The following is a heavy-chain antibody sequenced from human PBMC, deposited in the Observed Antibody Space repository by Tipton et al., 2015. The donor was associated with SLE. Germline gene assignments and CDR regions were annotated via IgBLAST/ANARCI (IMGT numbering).Heavy chain of an antibody. CDR1: GYTFTSYG. CDR2: IIPILNIP. CDR3: ARDDGYSSGWSPNYYMDV. Sequence: QLVQSGAEVKKPGASVKVSCKASGYTFTSYGISWVRQAPGQGLEWMGRIIPILNIPDYAQKFQGSVTITADESTSTAYMELSSLRSEDTAVYYCARDDGYSSGWSPNYYMDVWGKGTTVTVSS. V-gene: IGHV1-69*09. D-gene: IGHD6-19*01. J-gene: IGHJ6*03.